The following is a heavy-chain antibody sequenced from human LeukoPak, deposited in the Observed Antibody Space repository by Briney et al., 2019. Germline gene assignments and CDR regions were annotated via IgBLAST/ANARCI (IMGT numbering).Heavy chain of an antibody. J-gene: IGHJ4*02. V-gene: IGHV3-21*01. CDR3: ARVVGKVFKDINGYYFDY. D-gene: IGHD2-15*01. Sequence: PGGSLSLSCAASGFTFSSYSMNWFRQAPGKGLEWVSSISTTSSYIYYADSVKGRFTIFRDNAKDSLYLQMNSLRAEDTAVYYCARVVGKVFKDINGYYFDYWGQGILVSVSS. CDR2: ISTTSSYI. CDR1: GFTFSSYS.